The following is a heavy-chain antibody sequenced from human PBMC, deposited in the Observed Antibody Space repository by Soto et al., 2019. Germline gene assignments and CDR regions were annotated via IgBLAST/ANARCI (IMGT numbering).Heavy chain of an antibody. V-gene: IGHV1-18*01. J-gene: IGHJ4*02. CDR3: ARASAYSTPWSFDN. Sequence: ASVNVSCKASGYTFTRYGISWVRQAPGQGLEWMGWISGFNGNTKESEKFQGRVTLTTDTAANTAHMELRGLTSDDTAVYYCARASAYSTPWSFDNWGQGALVTVS. CDR1: GYTFTRYG. CDR2: ISGFNGNT. D-gene: IGHD2-8*01.